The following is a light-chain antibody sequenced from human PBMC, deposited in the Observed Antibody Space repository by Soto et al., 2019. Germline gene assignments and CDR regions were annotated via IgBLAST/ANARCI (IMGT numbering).Light chain of an antibody. Sequence: QAVVTQPPSTSGTPGQRVTISCSGSRSNIGSQNVNWYQQLPGTAPKLLIYNNNQRPSGVPDRFSGSKSGTSASLAISGLQSEDEAAYYCAAWDDSLIGYVFGTGTKVTVL. CDR1: RSNIGSQN. J-gene: IGLJ1*01. CDR2: NNN. CDR3: AAWDDSLIGYV. V-gene: IGLV1-44*01.